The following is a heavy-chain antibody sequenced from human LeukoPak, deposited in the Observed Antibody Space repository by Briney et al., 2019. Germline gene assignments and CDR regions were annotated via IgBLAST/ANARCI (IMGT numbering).Heavy chain of an antibody. CDR2: INHSGST. V-gene: IGHV4-34*01. CDR1: GGSFSGYY. CDR3: ARLRKVWYCSSTSCYYPHDAFDI. J-gene: IGHJ3*02. Sequence: SETLSLTCAVYGGSFSGYYWSWIRQPPGKGLEWIGEINHSGSTNYNPSLKSRVTISVDTSKNQFSLKLSSVTAADTAVYYCARLRKVWYCSSTSCYYPHDAFDIWGQGTMVTVSS. D-gene: IGHD2-2*01.